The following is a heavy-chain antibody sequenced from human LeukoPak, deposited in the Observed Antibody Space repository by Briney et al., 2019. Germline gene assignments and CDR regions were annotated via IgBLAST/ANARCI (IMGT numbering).Heavy chain of an antibody. Sequence: GGSLRLSCAASGFTFSDYYMSWIRQAPGKGLEWASYISSSGSTIYYADSVKGRFTISRDNAKNSLYLQMNSLRAEDTAVYYCANGGGDIVVVPAAQWGQGTLVTVSS. D-gene: IGHD2-2*01. CDR3: ANGGGDIVVVPAAQ. CDR1: GFTFSDYY. V-gene: IGHV3-11*01. CDR2: ISSSGSTI. J-gene: IGHJ4*02.